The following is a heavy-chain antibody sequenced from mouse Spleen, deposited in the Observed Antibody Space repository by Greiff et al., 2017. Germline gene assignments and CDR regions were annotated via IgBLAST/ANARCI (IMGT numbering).Heavy chain of an antibody. J-gene: IGHJ1*01. D-gene: IGHD4-1*02. CDR3: ARVNWEGWYFDV. Sequence: EVNVVESEGGLVQPGSSMKLSCTASGFTFSDYYMAWVRQVPEKGLEWVANINYDGSSTYYLDSLKSRFIISRDNAKNILYLQMSSLKSEDTATYYCARVNWEGWYFDVWGAGTTVTVSS. CDR1: GFTFSDYY. V-gene: IGHV5-16*01. CDR2: INYDGSST.